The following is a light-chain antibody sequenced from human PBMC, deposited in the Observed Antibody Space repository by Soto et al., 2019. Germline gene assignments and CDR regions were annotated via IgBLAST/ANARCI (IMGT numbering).Light chain of an antibody. CDR1: QRVSSSY. J-gene: IGKJ3*01. Sequence: EMVSTQSPGTLSLSPGERATLSCRASQRVSSSYLAWYQQKPGQAPSLLIYGASSRATGIPDRFSGSGSGTDFTLTISRLEPEDFAVYYCQQYGSSLFTLGPGTKVDIK. CDR2: GAS. CDR3: QQYGSSLFT. V-gene: IGKV3-20*01.